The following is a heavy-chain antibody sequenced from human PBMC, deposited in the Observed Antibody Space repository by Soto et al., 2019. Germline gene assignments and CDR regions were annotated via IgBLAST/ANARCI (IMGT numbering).Heavy chain of an antibody. Sequence: GASVKVSCEASGGTFSSYAMSWVRQAPGEGLEWMGGIIPIFGTAKYAQKFQGRVTITADKSTSTAYMELSSLRSEDTAVYYCARDHYDFWSGQPLLDGMDVWGQGTTVTVS. J-gene: IGHJ6*02. D-gene: IGHD3-3*01. CDR1: GGTFSSYA. CDR3: ARDHYDFWSGQPLLDGMDV. CDR2: IIPIFGTA. V-gene: IGHV1-69*06.